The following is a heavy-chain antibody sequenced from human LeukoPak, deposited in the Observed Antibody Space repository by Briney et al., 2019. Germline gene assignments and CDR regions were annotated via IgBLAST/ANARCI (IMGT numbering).Heavy chain of an antibody. Sequence: ASVKVSCEASGGTFSSYAISWVRQAPGQGLEWMGGIIPIFGTANYAQKFQGRVTITADESTSTAYMELSSLRSEDTAVYYCATPIAVAGHYYYGMDVWGQGTTVTVSS. D-gene: IGHD6-19*01. CDR1: GGTFSSYA. J-gene: IGHJ6*02. CDR3: ATPIAVAGHYYYGMDV. V-gene: IGHV1-69*13. CDR2: IIPIFGTA.